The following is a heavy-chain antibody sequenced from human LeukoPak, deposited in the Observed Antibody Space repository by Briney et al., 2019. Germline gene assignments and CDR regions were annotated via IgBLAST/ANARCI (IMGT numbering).Heavy chain of an antibody. CDR3: ARSPLAFYDSSGYPRVWFDP. D-gene: IGHD3-22*01. V-gene: IGHV4-30-2*01. CDR1: GDSISSGGYS. CDR2: ISQSGNI. J-gene: IGHJ5*02. Sequence: SETLSLTCSVSGDSISSGGYSWSWIRQPPGKGLEWIGYIYHIGYISQSGNIYQNPSLKSRVTISLDTSRNQFSLKLSSVTAADTAVYYCARSPLAFYDSSGYPRVWFDPWGQGTLVTVSS.